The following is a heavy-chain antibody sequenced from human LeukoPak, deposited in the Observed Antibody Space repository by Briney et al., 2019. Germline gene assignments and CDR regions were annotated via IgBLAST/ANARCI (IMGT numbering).Heavy chain of an antibody. CDR3: ARGLRSNYDFWSGYAWFDP. CDR1: GGSISSYY. D-gene: IGHD3-3*01. J-gene: IGHJ5*02. CDR2: IYHSGST. Sequence: SETLSLTCTVSGGSISSYYWSWIRQPPGKGLEWIGYIYHSGSTNYNPSLKSRVTISVDTSKNQFSLKLSSVTAADTAVYYCARGLRSNYDFWSGYAWFDPWGQGTLVTVSS. V-gene: IGHV4-59*01.